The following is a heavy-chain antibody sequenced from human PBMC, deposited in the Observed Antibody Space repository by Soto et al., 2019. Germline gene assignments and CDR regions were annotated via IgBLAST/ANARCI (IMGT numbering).Heavy chain of an antibody. Sequence: QVQLVQSGAEVKKPGSSVKVSCKASGGTFSSYTISWVRQAPGQGLEWMGRIIPILGIANYAQKFQGRVTITAXXSXSXXYMELSSLRSEDTAVYYCARAPRRTSYSGSYPFDYWGQGTLVTVSS. J-gene: IGHJ4*02. CDR3: ARAPRRTSYSGSYPFDY. D-gene: IGHD1-26*01. V-gene: IGHV1-69*02. CDR2: IIPILGIA. CDR1: GGTFSSYT.